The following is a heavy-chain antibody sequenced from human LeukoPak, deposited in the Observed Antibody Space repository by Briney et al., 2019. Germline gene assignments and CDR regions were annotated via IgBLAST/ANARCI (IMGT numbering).Heavy chain of an antibody. D-gene: IGHD3-10*01. CDR1: GFTFGDYD. CDR2: IRSKAYGGTT. CDR3: NRHTYYDGSGSNIDY. J-gene: IGHJ4*02. Sequence: GGSLRLSCTASGFTFGDYDMSWVRQAPGKGLEWVGFIRSKAYGGTTEYAASVKGSFTISRDDTKSIAYPQIKSLKTEDTAVYYCNRHTYYDGSGSNIDYWGQGTLVTVSS. V-gene: IGHV3-49*04.